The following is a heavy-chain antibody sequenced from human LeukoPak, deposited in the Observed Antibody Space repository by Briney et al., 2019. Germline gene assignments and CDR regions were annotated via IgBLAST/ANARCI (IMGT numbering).Heavy chain of an antibody. D-gene: IGHD5-12*01. J-gene: IGHJ4*02. V-gene: IGHV3-66*01. CDR3: ARDLRGYSGYDFGY. CDR2: IYSSGST. CDR1: GFTISSNY. Sequence: GGSLRLSCAASGFTISSNYMSWVRQAPGKGLEWVSVIYSSGSTYYADSVKGRFTISRDNSENTLYLQMNSLRAEDTAVYYCARDLRGYSGYDFGYWDQGTLVTVSS.